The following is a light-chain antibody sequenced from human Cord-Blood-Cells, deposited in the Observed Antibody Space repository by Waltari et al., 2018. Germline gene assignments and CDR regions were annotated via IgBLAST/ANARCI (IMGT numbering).Light chain of an antibody. CDR2: AAS. CDR3: QQSYSTPPFT. V-gene: IGKV1-39*01. CDR1: QSISSY. J-gene: IGKJ3*01. Sequence: DLQMTQSPSSLSASVGDRVTITCRASQSISSYLNGYHQKPGKAPKLLIYAASSLQSGVPSRFSGSGSGTDFTLTISSLQPEDFATYYCQQSYSTPPFTFGPGTKVDIK.